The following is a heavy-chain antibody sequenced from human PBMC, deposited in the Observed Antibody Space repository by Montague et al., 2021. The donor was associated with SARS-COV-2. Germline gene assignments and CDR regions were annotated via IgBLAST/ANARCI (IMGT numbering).Heavy chain of an antibody. Sequence: SETLSLTCDVYGGSFSSYWSWIRQPSGRGLEWVGQISHGGGTNYNPSLQSRVTISVDTSKNQVSLKLSSVTAADTAVYYCGSHCGGGRCYFGMNVWGQGTTVTVSS. CDR1: GGSFSSY. D-gene: IGHD2-15*01. CDR2: ISHGGGT. V-gene: IGHV4-34*01. CDR3: GSHCGGGRCYFGMNV. J-gene: IGHJ6*02.